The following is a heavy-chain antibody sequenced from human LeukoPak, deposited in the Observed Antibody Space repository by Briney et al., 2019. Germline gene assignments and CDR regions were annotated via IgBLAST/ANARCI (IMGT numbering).Heavy chain of an antibody. Sequence: RASETLSLTCAVYGGSFSGYYWSWIRQPPGKGLEWIGEINHSGSTNYNPSLKSRVTISVDTSKNQFSLKLSSVTAADTAVYYCARGPDVVVPAAMFQPYYYYGMDVWGQGTTVTVSS. V-gene: IGHV4-34*01. CDR2: INHSGST. J-gene: IGHJ6*02. CDR1: GGSFSGYY. CDR3: ARGPDVVVPAAMFQPYYYYGMDV. D-gene: IGHD2-2*01.